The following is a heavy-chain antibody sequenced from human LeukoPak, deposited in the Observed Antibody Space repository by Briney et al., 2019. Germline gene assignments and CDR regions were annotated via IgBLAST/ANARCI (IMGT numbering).Heavy chain of an antibody. CDR1: VYTLTVYY. CDR2: INPNSGGT. V-gene: IGHV1-2*02. J-gene: IGHJ6*03. CDR3: ARGGYCSSTSCYGAYYYYYYMDV. Sequence: GSSVTVSFMSSVYTLTVYYMHWVRQAPGQGLDWMGWINPNSGGTNYAQKFQGRVTMTRDTSISTAYMELSRLRSDDTAVYYCARGGYCSSTSCYGAYYYYYYMDVWGKGTTVTVSS. D-gene: IGHD2-2*01.